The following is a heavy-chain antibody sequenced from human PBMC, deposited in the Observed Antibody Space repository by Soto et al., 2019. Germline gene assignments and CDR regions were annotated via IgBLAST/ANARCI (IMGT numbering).Heavy chain of an antibody. CDR2: ISGSGGST. D-gene: IGHD5-12*01. CDR1: GFTFSSYA. J-gene: IGHJ4*02. V-gene: IGHV3-23*01. Sequence: GGSLRLSCAASGFTFSSYAMSWVRQAPGKGLEWVSAISGSGGSTYYADSVKGRFTISRDNSKNTLYLQMNSLRAEDTAVYYSAAHVEMATIFYFDYWGQGTLVTVSS. CDR3: AAHVEMATIFYFDY.